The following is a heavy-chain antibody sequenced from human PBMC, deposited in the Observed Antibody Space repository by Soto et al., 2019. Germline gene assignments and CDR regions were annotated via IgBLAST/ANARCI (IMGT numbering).Heavy chain of an antibody. Sequence: QVQLQQWGAGLLQPSETLSLTCAVYGGSFSGYYWSWIRQPPGKGLEWIGEINHSGGTNYNPSLKSRITISVDTSKNQFSLKLTSVTAADTAVYYCARTYSSSWSPLEYWGQGTLVTVSS. CDR3: ARTYSSSWSPLEY. J-gene: IGHJ4*02. D-gene: IGHD6-13*01. CDR1: GGSFSGYY. V-gene: IGHV4-34*01. CDR2: INHSGGT.